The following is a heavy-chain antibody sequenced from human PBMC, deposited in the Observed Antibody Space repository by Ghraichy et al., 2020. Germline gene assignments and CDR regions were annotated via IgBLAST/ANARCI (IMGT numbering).Heavy chain of an antibody. J-gene: IGHJ4*02. Sequence: GGSLRLSCEASGFTFNTYHMSWVCQAPGKVLEWVSYINSGSSTIYYANSVKGRFTISRDNAKNSLYLQMNSLRDEDTAVYYCARDSNYGGSFDHWGQGTLVTVSA. CDR3: ARDSNYGGSFDH. V-gene: IGHV3-48*02. CDR2: INSGSSTI. D-gene: IGHD4-23*01. CDR1: GFTFNTYH.